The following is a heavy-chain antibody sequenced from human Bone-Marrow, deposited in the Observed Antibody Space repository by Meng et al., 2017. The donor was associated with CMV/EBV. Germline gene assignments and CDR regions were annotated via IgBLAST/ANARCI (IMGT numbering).Heavy chain of an antibody. D-gene: IGHD6-19*01. CDR2: INPKSGNT. Sequence: ASVKVSCKASGYNFFNYDINWLRHTTGQGLEYMGWINPKSGNTDYARKFQGRITFTRNTSTNTAFMEVNSLRSEDTAFYYCARSGGGWYGGGMDYWGQGTLVTVSS. V-gene: IGHV1-8*03. CDR3: ARSGGGWYGGGMDY. CDR1: GYNFFNYD. J-gene: IGHJ4*02.